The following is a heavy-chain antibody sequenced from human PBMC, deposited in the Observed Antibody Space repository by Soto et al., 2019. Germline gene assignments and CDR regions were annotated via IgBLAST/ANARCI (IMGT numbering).Heavy chain of an antibody. CDR2: IYYSGST. Sequence: LSLTCTVSGGSISSGGYYWSWIRQHPGKGLEWIGYIYYSGSTYYNPSLKSRVTISIDTSKNQFSLKVTSVTAADTAVYYCARSKVSGSGSYYAPDFYYYYGMDVWGQGTTVTVSS. J-gene: IGHJ6*02. V-gene: IGHV4-31*03. CDR1: GGSISSGGYY. CDR3: ARSKVSGSGSYYAPDFYYYYGMDV. D-gene: IGHD3-10*01.